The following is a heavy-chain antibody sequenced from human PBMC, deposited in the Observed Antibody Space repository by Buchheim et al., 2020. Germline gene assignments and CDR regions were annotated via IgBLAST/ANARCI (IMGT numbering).Heavy chain of an antibody. CDR2: IYYRGST. Sequence: QVQLQESGPGLVKPSQTLSLTCTVSGGSISSGDYYWSWIRQPPGKGLEWIGYIYYRGSTHYNPSPTSRVTIPVDTSKNQFSLKLSSVTAADTAVYYCARSEGCYDSSGYYPSDYWGQGTL. V-gene: IGHV4-30-4*01. J-gene: IGHJ4*02. D-gene: IGHD3-22*01. CDR3: ARSEGCYDSSGYYPSDY. CDR1: GGSISSGDYY.